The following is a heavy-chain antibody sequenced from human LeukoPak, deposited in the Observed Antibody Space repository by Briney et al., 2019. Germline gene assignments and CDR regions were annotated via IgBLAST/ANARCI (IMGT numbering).Heavy chain of an antibody. D-gene: IGHD6-13*01. V-gene: IGHV3-30*01. CDR2: ISYDGSNK. J-gene: IGHJ5*02. CDR3: AREGESSSWYTNWFDP. CDR1: GFTFSSYA. Sequence: WESLRLSCTVSGFTFSSYAMHWVRQAPGPGQDLVAVISYDGSNKYYADSVKGRFTISRDTSKNTLYLQMNSLRAEDTAVYYCAREGESSSWYTNWFDPWGQGTLVTVSS.